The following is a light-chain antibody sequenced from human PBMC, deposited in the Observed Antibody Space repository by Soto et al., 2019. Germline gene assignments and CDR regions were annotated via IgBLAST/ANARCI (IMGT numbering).Light chain of an antibody. CDR1: QRIRSD. J-gene: IGKJ1*01. CDR3: QQGFSHPCT. Sequence: DIQMTQSPSSLSASVGDRVTITCRASQRIRSDLNWNQQRPGKAHKLLIYTTSNLESGVPSRFSGSGSGTYFTLTISKLLPGDFATYCCQQGFSHPCTFGLENTVEV. V-gene: IGKV1-39*01. CDR2: TTS.